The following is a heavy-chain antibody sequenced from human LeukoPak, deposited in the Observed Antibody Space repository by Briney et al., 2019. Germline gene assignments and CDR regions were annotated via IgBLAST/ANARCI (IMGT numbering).Heavy chain of an antibody. J-gene: IGHJ4*02. CDR1: GGSFSGYY. D-gene: IGHD3-10*01. CDR2: INHSGST. Sequence: ASETLSLTCAVYGGSFSGYYWNWIRQPPGKGLEWIGEINHSGSTNYNPSLKSRVTISVDTSKNQFSLKLSSVTAAGTAVYYCARGGATMVRGVHGYWGQGTLVTVSS. CDR3: ARGGATMVRGVHGY. V-gene: IGHV4-34*01.